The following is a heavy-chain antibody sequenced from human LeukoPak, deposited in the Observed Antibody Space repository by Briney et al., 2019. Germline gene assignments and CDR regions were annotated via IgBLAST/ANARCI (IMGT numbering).Heavy chain of an antibody. V-gene: IGHV4-34*01. Sequence: SETLSLTCAVYGGSFSGYYWSWIRQPPVKGLEWIGEINHSGSTNYNPSLKSRVTISVDTSKNQFSLKLSSVTAADTAVYYCARGYSGSYIDYWGQGTLVTVSS. D-gene: IGHD1-26*01. CDR1: GGSFSGYY. CDR3: ARGYSGSYIDY. CDR2: INHSGST. J-gene: IGHJ4*02.